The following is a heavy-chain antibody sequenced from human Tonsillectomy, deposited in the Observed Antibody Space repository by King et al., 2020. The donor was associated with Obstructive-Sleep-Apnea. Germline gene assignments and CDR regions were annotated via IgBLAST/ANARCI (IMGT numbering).Heavy chain of an antibody. J-gene: IGHJ4*02. CDR3: ARYYCTSASCYNFDY. CDR2: IHYSGTT. D-gene: IGHD2-2*02. CDR1: GGSISNYW. Sequence: VQLQESGPGLVKPSETLSLTCAVSGGSISNYWWSWIRQPPGKGLEWIGCIHYSGTTSYNPSLKSRVTISVDTSKNHFSLKLTSVTAADSAVYYCARYYCTSASCYNFDYWGLGTLVTVSS. V-gene: IGHV4-59*01.